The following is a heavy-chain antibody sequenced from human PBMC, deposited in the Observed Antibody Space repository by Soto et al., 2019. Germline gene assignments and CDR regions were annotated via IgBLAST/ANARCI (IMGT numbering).Heavy chain of an antibody. CDR2: ISAYNGNT. D-gene: IGHD3-3*01. J-gene: IGHJ5*02. CDR3: ARVGTIFGVVIPSDNWFDP. V-gene: IGHV1-18*04. Sequence: ASVKVSCKASGYTFTSYGISWVRQAPGQGLEWMGWISAYNGNTNYAQKIQGRVTMTTDTSTSTAYMELRSLRSDDTAVYYCARVGTIFGVVIPSDNWFDPWGQGTLVTVSS. CDR1: GYTFTSYG.